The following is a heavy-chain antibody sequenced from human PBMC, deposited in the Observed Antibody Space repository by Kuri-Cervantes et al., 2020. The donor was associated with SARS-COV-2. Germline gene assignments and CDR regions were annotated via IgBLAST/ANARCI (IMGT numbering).Heavy chain of an antibody. CDR1: GFTVSSNY. Sequence: GESLKISWAASGFTVSSNYMSWVRQAPGKGLEWVSVIYSGGSTYYADSVKGRFTISRDNSKNTLYLQMNSLRAEDTAVYYCARDPVGGSYGVFDYWGQGTLVTVSS. D-gene: IGHD1-26*01. CDR3: ARDPVGGSYGVFDY. J-gene: IGHJ4*02. CDR2: IYSGGST. V-gene: IGHV3-53*01.